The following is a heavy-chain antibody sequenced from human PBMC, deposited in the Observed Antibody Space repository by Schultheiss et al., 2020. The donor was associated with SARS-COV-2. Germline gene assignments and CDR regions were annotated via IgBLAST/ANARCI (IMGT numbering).Heavy chain of an antibody. CDR3: ARGHDPVTYPYYFDY. D-gene: IGHD1-1*01. Sequence: SQTLSLTCTVSGGSISSGGYYWSWIRQHPGKGLEWIGYIYYSGSTNYNPSLKSRVTISVDTSKNQFSLKLSSVTAADTAVYYCARGHDPVTYPYYFDYWGQGTLVTVSS. V-gene: IGHV4-61*08. CDR1: GGSISSGGYY. J-gene: IGHJ4*02. CDR2: IYYSGST.